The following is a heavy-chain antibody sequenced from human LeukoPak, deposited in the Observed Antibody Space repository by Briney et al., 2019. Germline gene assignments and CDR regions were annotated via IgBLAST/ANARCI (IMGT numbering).Heavy chain of an antibody. CDR3: ARVPTYYYDSSGYYDY. V-gene: IGHV1-18*04. J-gene: IGHJ4*02. D-gene: IGHD3-22*01. Sequence: ASVKVSCKASGYTFTGYYMHWVRQAPGQGLEWMGWISAYNGNTNYAQKLQGRVTMTTDTSTSTAYMELRSLRSDDTAVYYCARVPTYYYDSSGYYDYWGQGTLVTVSS. CDR1: GYTFTGYY. CDR2: ISAYNGNT.